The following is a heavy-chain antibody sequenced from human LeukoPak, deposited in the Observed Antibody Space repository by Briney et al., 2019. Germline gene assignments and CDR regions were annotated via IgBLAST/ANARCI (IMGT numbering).Heavy chain of an antibody. D-gene: IGHD3-10*01. CDR2: IYSGGST. Sequence: GGSLILSCAASGFTVSSNYMSWVRQAPGKGLEWVSVIYSGGSTYYADSVKGRFTISRDNSKNTLYLQMNSLRAEDTAVYYCARDRLLWFGEFQNYYYYGMDVWGQGTTVTVSS. J-gene: IGHJ6*02. CDR1: GFTVSSNY. CDR3: ARDRLLWFGEFQNYYYYGMDV. V-gene: IGHV3-66*01.